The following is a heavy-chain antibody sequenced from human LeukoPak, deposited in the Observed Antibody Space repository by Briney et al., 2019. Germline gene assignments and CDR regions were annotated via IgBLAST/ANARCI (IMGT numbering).Heavy chain of an antibody. CDR2: INPNSGGT. Sequence: ASVKVSRKASGYTFTGYYIHWVRQAPGQGLEWMGWINPNSGGTNYAQKFQGRVTMTRDTSISTAYMELSRLRSDDTAVYYCARALFEQWLARPETDYWGQGTLVTVSS. J-gene: IGHJ4*02. D-gene: IGHD6-19*01. V-gene: IGHV1-2*02. CDR1: GYTFTGYY. CDR3: ARALFEQWLARPETDY.